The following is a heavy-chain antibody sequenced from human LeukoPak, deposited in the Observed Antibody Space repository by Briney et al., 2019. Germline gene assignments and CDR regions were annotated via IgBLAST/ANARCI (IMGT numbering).Heavy chain of an antibody. V-gene: IGHV3-33*01. CDR1: GFTFRSYG. D-gene: IGHD4-23*01. CDR3: ARSPRGYGGNSAEY. Sequence: GGSLRLSCAASGFTFRSYGMHWVRQAPGKGLEWVAVIWYDGSNKYYADSVKGRFTISRDNSKNTLYLQMNSLRAEDTAVYYCARSPRGYGGNSAEYWGQGTLVTVSS. J-gene: IGHJ4*02. CDR2: IWYDGSNK.